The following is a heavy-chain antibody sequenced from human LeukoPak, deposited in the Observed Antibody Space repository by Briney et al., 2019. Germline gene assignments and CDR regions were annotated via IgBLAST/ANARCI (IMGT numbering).Heavy chain of an antibody. CDR2: ISRSGDST. CDR3: ARDDSSLAPFDY. CDR1: GFSFSNYG. V-gene: IGHV3-23*01. D-gene: IGHD4-11*01. J-gene: IGHJ4*02. Sequence: GGSLRLSCAASGFSFSNYGMNWVRQAPGKGLEWVSAISRSGDSTYYTASVKGRFTISRDNSKNTLYLQMNSLKVEDTAVYYCARDDSSLAPFDYWGQGTLVTVSS.